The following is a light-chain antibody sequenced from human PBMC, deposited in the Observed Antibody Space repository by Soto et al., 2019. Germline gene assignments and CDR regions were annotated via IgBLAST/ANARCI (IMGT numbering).Light chain of an antibody. Sequence: QAVVTQPPSASGTPGQRVTISCSGSSSNIGSNSVNWYQQLPGTAPKLLIYSNNQRPSGVPDRFSGSKSGTSASLAISGLQSEDEADYYCTTWDDGLNGWVFGGGTQLTVL. J-gene: IGLJ3*02. CDR2: SNN. V-gene: IGLV1-44*01. CDR3: TTWDDGLNGWV. CDR1: SSNIGSNS.